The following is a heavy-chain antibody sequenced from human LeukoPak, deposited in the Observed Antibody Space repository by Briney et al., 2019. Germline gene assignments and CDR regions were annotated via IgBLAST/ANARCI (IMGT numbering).Heavy chain of an antibody. J-gene: IGHJ6*03. D-gene: IGHD3-22*01. V-gene: IGHV3-7*01. CDR3: ARDRAYYDSRGYYLNYYMDV. CDR2: IKQDGSEK. CDR1: GFTFGNYW. Sequence: GGSLRLSCTASGFTFGNYWMSWVRQAPGKGLEWVANIKQDGSEKYYVDSVKGRFTISRDNAKNSLSFQMNSLRAEDTAVYYCARDRAYYDSRGYYLNYYMDVWGKGTTVTVSS.